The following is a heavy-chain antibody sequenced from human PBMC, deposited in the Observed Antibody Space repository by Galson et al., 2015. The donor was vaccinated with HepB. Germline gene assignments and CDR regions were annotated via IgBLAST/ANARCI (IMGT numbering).Heavy chain of an antibody. V-gene: IGHV4-39*01. J-gene: IGHJ4*02. CDR3: ARHAPAYYLSSFDA. Sequence: SETLSLTCHVSGVSISSNYYYWGWIRQPPGKGLEWIASIYYNGNTYYHPSLKSRVTISVDTSRNQFSLKLTSVTAADTAVYYCARHAPAYYLSSFDAWGQGTPVTVSS. CDR1: GVSISSNYYY. D-gene: IGHD2-21*01. CDR2: IYYNGNT.